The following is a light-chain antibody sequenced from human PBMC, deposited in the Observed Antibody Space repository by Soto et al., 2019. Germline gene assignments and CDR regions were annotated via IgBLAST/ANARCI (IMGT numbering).Light chain of an antibody. CDR3: SSYTSSSTVV. J-gene: IGLJ2*01. CDR2: DVS. CDR1: SSDDGGYNY. Sequence: QSALTQPASVSGSPGQSITISCTGTSSDDGGYNYVSWYQQHPGKAPKLMIYDVSNRPSGDSNRFSGSKSGNTASLTISGLQAEDEADYYCSSYTSSSTVVFGGGTKVTVL. V-gene: IGLV2-14*01.